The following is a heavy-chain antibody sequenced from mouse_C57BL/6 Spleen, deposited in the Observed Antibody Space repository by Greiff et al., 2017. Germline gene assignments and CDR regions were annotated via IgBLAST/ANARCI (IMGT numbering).Heavy chain of an antibody. V-gene: IGHV1-69*01. CDR1: GYTFTSYW. D-gene: IGHD1-1*01. J-gene: IGHJ4*01. CDR3: ARGRYGSSSYAMDY. CDR2: IDPSDSYT. Sequence: QVQLQQPGAELVMPGASVKLSCKASGYTFTSYWMHWVKQRPGQGLEWIGEIDPSDSYTNYNQKFKGKSTLTVDKSSSTAYMQLSSLTSEDSAVYYCARGRYGSSSYAMDYWGQGTSVTASS.